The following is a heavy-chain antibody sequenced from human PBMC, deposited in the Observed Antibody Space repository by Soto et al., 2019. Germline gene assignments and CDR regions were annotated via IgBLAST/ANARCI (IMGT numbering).Heavy chain of an antibody. CDR1: GGTFSSYA. V-gene: IGHV1-69*06. D-gene: IGHD2-15*01. Sequence: QVQLVQSGAEVKKPGSSVKVSCKASGGTFSSYAISWVRQAPGQGLEWMGGIIPIFGTANYAQKFQARVTITADKSTSTAYMELSSVRSEDTAVYECASDGMEAARPSWGQGTLVTVSS. CDR3: ASDGMEAARPS. J-gene: IGHJ5*02. CDR2: IIPIFGTA.